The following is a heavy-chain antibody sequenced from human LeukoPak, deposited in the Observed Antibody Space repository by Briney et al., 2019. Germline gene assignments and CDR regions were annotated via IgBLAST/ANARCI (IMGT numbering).Heavy chain of an antibody. CDR3: ARDSGTTGEVKFDP. D-gene: IGHD3-10*01. J-gene: IGHJ5*02. CDR1: GGSIRSY. CDR2: IHGSGST. Sequence: PSETLSLTCTVSGGSIRSYWSWIRQPAGKGLEWIGRIHGSGSTDYNPSLKSRVTMSIDTSKNQFSLNLISVTAADTAVYYCARDSGTTGEVKFDPWGQGTLVTVSS. V-gene: IGHV4-4*07.